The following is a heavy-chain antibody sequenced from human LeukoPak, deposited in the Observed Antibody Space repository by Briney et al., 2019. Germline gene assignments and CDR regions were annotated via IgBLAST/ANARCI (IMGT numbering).Heavy chain of an antibody. CDR1: GFTFSSYA. V-gene: IGHV3-23*01. J-gene: IGHJ4*02. CDR2: ISGSGGNT. CDR3: ARDLIPGIAVAGTMSY. Sequence: GGSLRLSCAASGFTFSSYAMSWVRQAPGKGLESVSSISGSGGNTYYADSVKGRFTISRDNSKNTLYLQMNSLRAEDTAVYYFARDLIPGIAVAGTMSYWGQGTLVTVSS. D-gene: IGHD6-19*01.